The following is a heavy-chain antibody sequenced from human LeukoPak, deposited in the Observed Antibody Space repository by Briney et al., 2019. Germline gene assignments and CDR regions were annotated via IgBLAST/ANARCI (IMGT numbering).Heavy chain of an antibody. V-gene: IGHV3-7*01. CDR1: GFTFSNHW. CDR3: AGESITLIGAVLTTEGSGFDY. Sequence: PGGSLRLSCVASGFTFSNHWMTWVRQAPGKGLEWVANINQDGSQKYDVDSVKGRFTISRDNAKKSLYLQMSSLRAEDTAVYYCAGESITLIGAVLTTEGSGFDYWGQGTLVTVSS. D-gene: IGHD3-22*01. J-gene: IGHJ4*02. CDR2: INQDGSQK.